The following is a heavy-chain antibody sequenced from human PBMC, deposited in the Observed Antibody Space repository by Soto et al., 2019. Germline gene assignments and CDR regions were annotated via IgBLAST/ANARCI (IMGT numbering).Heavy chain of an antibody. CDR2: ISSSGGT. Sequence: QVQLQESGPGLVKPSETLSLTCTVSGASVSSGSHYWTWIRQPPGKGLEWIGYISSSGGTNYSPSLKSRDTPSLDTSTNQFSLILSSVTAADTAVYYCARDLGKSGMDVWGQGTTVTVSS. D-gene: IGHD7-27*01. CDR1: GASVSSGSHY. CDR3: ARDLGKSGMDV. V-gene: IGHV4-61*01. J-gene: IGHJ6*02.